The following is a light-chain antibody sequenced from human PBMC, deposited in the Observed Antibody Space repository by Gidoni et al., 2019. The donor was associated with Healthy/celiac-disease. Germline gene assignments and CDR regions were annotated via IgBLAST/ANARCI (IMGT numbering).Light chain of an antibody. CDR3: QQRSNWQLT. CDR2: DAS. CDR1: QSVSRY. J-gene: IGKJ4*01. V-gene: IGKV3-11*01. Sequence: EIVLTQSPATLSFSPGARAPLSCRASQSVSRYLAWYQQKPGQTPRLLIYDASNRATGIPARFSGSGSGTDFTLTISSLEPEDCAVYYCQQRSNWQLTFGGGTKVEIK.